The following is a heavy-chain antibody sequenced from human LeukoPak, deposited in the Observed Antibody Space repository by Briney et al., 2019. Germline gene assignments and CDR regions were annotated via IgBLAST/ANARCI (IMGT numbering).Heavy chain of an antibody. Sequence: GGSLRLSCAASGFAFDDCTMHWVRQAPGKGREWVSLISWDGGSTYYADSVKGRFTISRDNSKNSLYLQMNSLRTEDTALYYCAKDNYDSSGYRWFDPWGQGTLVTVSS. CDR3: AKDNYDSSGYRWFDP. V-gene: IGHV3-43*01. CDR1: GFAFDDCT. D-gene: IGHD3-22*01. J-gene: IGHJ5*02. CDR2: ISWDGGST.